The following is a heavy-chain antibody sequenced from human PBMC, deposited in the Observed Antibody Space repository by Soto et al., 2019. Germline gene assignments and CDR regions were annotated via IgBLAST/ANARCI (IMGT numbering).Heavy chain of an antibody. V-gene: IGHV1-58*01. CDR3: AAGPRDGYNPPLDY. J-gene: IGHJ4*02. D-gene: IGHD5-12*01. CDR1: GFTFTSSA. Sequence: WASVKVSCKASGFTFTSSAVQWVRQARGQRLEWIGWIVVGSGNTNYAQKFQERVTITRDMSTSTAYMELSSLRSEGTAVYYCAAGPRDGYNPPLDYWGQGTLVTVSS. CDR2: IVVGSGNT.